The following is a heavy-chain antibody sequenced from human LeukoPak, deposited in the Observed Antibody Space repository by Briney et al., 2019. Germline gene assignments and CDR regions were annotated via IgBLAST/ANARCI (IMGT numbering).Heavy chain of an antibody. CDR3: ARVVYGDYASYFDY. Sequence: GGSLRLSCAASGFTFGSYSMNWVRQAPGKGLEWVSSISSSSSYIYYADSVKGRFTISRDNAKNSLYLQMNSLRAEDTAVYYCARVVYGDYASYFDYWGQGTLVTVSS. D-gene: IGHD4-17*01. CDR2: ISSSSSYI. V-gene: IGHV3-21*01. CDR1: GFTFGSYS. J-gene: IGHJ4*02.